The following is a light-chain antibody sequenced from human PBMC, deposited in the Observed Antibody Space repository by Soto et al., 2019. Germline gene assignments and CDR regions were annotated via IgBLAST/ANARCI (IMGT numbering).Light chain of an antibody. V-gene: IGLV1-44*01. J-gene: IGLJ7*01. CDR1: SSNIAGNT. CDR2: IND. Sequence: QSALTQPPSLSGTPGQRVTISCSGSSSNIAGNTVHWYQHLHGTAPKLLIYINDQRPSGVPGRFSASTSGTSASLAISGLQSDDEADYYCATWDDDLNAAVFGGGTQLTVL. CDR3: ATWDDDLNAAV.